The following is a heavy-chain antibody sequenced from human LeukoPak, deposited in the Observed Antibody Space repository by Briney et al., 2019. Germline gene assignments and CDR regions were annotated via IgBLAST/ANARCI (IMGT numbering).Heavy chain of an antibody. D-gene: IGHD3-22*01. J-gene: IGHJ4*02. CDR2: IRSKPNSYAT. CDR3: VKGRDYNDASAYYIGDY. V-gene: IGHV3-73*01. CDR1: GFTFSDSA. Sequence: PGGSLRLSCAASGFTFSDSAIHWVRQASGKGLEWVGRIRSKPNSYATAYAASVKGRFTISRDDSKNTAYLQMNSLKTEDTAVYYCVKGRDYNDASAYYIGDYWGQGTLVTVSS.